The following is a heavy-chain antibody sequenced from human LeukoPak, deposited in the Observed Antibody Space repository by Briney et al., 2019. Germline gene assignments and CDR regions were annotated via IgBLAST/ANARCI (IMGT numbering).Heavy chain of an antibody. Sequence: ASVKVSCKASGGTFSSYAISWVRQAPGQGLEWMGGIIPIFGTANYAQKFQGRVTVTADESTSTAYMELSSLRSEDTAVYYCARSAYCGGDCYYKNYYYYYMDVWGKGTTVTVSS. CDR2: IIPIFGTA. J-gene: IGHJ6*03. D-gene: IGHD2-21*01. CDR3: ARSAYCGGDCYYKNYYYYYMDV. CDR1: GGTFSSYA. V-gene: IGHV1-69*13.